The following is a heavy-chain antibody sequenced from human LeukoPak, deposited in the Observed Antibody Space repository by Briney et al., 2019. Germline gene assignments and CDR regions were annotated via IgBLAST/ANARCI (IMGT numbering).Heavy chain of an antibody. CDR3: ARASILYYDFWSGYSCGPFDY. J-gene: IGHJ4*02. D-gene: IGHD3-3*01. Sequence: GRSLRLSCAASGFTVSSNYMSWVRQAPGKGLEWVSVIYSGGSTYYADSVKGRFTISRDNSKNTLYLQMNSLRAEDTAVYYCARASILYYDFWSGYSCGPFDYWGQGTLVTVSS. CDR2: IYSGGST. CDR1: GFTVSSNY. V-gene: IGHV3-53*01.